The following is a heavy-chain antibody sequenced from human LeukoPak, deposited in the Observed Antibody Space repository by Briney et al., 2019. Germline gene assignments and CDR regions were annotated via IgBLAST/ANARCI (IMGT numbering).Heavy chain of an antibody. CDR1: GFTFSRYA. V-gene: IGHV3-23*01. Sequence: GGSLRLSCAASGFTFSRYALTWVRQAPGKGLEWVSTISDSGGSAYYADSVKGRFTISRDNSKNTLYLQMNSLRAEDTAVYYCAKDREGYGPGLMDVWGQGTTVTVSS. J-gene: IGHJ6*02. D-gene: IGHD3-10*01. CDR2: ISDSGGSA. CDR3: AKDREGYGPGLMDV.